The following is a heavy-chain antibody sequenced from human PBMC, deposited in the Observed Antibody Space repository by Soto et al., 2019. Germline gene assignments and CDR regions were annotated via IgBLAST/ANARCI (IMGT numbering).Heavy chain of an antibody. CDR1: GFTFSDSY. CDR2: ISSSSSYT. J-gene: IGHJ1*01. V-gene: IGHV3-11*05. D-gene: IGHD2-15*01. CDR3: ARGNDNDDATDLGF. Sequence: QVQLVESGGGLVKPGGSLRLSCAASGFTFSDSYMTWIRQAPGKGLEWLSYISSSSSYTKYADSVKGRFTISRDNAQNLLYHQMRSVRAEDTDVYCCARGNDNDDATDLGFWGQGTLVTVSS.